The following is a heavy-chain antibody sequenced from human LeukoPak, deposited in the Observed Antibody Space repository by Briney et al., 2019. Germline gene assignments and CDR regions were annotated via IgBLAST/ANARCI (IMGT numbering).Heavy chain of an antibody. CDR3: ARGNVEMAMGIISPFDY. D-gene: IGHD5-24*01. J-gene: IGHJ4*02. Sequence: SETLSLTCTVSGGSISSSSYYWGWIRQPPGKGLEWIGSIYYSGSTYYNPSLKSRVTISVDTSKNQFSLKLSSVTAADTAVYYCARGNVEMAMGIISPFDYWGQGTLVTVSS. V-gene: IGHV4-39*07. CDR1: GGSISSSSYY. CDR2: IYYSGST.